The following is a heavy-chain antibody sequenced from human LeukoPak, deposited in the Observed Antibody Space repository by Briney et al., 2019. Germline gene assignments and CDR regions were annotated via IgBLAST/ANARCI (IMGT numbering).Heavy chain of an antibody. Sequence: PGGSLRLSCAASGFTFSSYGMSWVRQAPGKGLEWVSSISSSSSYIYYADSVKGRFTISRDNAKNSLYLQMNSLRAEDTAVYYCARQRGARDPGRDYWGQGTLVTVSS. CDR3: ARQRGARDPGRDY. CDR2: ISSSSSYI. D-gene: IGHD2-15*01. V-gene: IGHV3-21*01. CDR1: GFTFSSYG. J-gene: IGHJ4*02.